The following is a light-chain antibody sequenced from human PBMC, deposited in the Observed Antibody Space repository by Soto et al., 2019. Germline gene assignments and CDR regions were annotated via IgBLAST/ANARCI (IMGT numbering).Light chain of an antibody. CDR2: SNN. V-gene: IGLV1-47*02. Sequence: QSVLTQPPSASGTPGQRVTISCSGSSFNIGSNYVYWYQQLPGTAPKLLIYSNNQRPSGVPDRFSGSKSGNTASLTVSGLQAEDEADYYCSSYAGRNNFLVFGGGPQLTVL. CDR1: SFNIGSNY. CDR3: SSYAGRNNFLV. J-gene: IGLJ2*01.